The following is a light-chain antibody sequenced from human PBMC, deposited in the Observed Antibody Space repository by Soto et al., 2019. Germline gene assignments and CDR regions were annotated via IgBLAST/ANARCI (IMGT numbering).Light chain of an antibody. Sequence: QSVLAQPASVSGSPGQSITISCTGTSSDVGGYNYVSWYQQHPGKATKVMIYDASNRPSGVSNHFSGSKSDNTASLTISGLQAEDEADYFCSSYTSSGTYVFGTGTKVTVL. J-gene: IGLJ1*01. CDR2: DAS. V-gene: IGLV2-14*01. CDR3: SSYTSSGTYV. CDR1: SSDVGGYNY.